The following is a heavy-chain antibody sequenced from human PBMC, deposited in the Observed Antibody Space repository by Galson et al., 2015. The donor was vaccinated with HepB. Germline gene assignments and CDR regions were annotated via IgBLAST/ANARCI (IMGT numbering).Heavy chain of an antibody. V-gene: IGHV3-48*04. CDR1: GFTFSSYG. J-gene: IGHJ4*02. D-gene: IGHD2-21*02. CDR3: ARMTARAYENDY. CDR2: ISDSSTTI. Sequence: SLRLSCAASGFTFSSYGMNWVRQAPGKGLEWISYISDSSTTIYYADSVKGRFTISRDNAKNSLYLQMNGLRAEDTAVYYCARMTARAYENDYWGQGTLVTVSS.